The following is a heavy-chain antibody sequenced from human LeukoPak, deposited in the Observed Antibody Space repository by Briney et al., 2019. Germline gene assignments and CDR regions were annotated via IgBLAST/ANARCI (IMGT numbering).Heavy chain of an antibody. CDR2: IYYSGST. Sequence: SETLSLTCTVSGGSISSTNYYWGWIRQPPGKGLEWIGSIYYSGSTYYNPSLKSRVTTSVDTSKNQFSLKLSSVTAADTAVYYCARIYFWSGYFDYWGQGTLVTVSS. J-gene: IGHJ4*02. V-gene: IGHV4-39*07. CDR3: ARIYFWSGYFDY. CDR1: GGSISSTNYY. D-gene: IGHD3-3*01.